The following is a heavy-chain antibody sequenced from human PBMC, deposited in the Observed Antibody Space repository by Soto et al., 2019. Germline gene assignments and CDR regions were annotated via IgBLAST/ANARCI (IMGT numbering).Heavy chain of an antibody. CDR2: IFHSGST. Sequence: SETLSLTCSVSRAFINSGGFYYSWIRQPPGKGLEWLGYIFHSGSTLYNPSLRGRLTLSADTSRNQLSLYLTSVTAADTAVYYCVRGGIAGHWFDPWGQGILVTVSS. CDR1: RAFINSGGFY. CDR3: VRGGIAGHWFDP. V-gene: IGHV4-31*03. D-gene: IGHD2-15*01. J-gene: IGHJ5*02.